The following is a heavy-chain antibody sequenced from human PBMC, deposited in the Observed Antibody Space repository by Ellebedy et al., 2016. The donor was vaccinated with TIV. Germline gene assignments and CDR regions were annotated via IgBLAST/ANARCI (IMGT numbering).Heavy chain of an antibody. Sequence: GGSLRLSCAASGFTFSDYYMSWIRQAPGKGLEWVSYISSGGSTIYYADSVKGRFTISRDNAKNSLYLQMNSLRLEDTAVYYCAKVAARGEIIVAHLDHWGQGTLVTVSS. CDR1: GFTFSDYY. CDR3: AKVAARGEIIVAHLDH. CDR2: ISSGGSTI. J-gene: IGHJ4*02. D-gene: IGHD5-12*01. V-gene: IGHV3-11*04.